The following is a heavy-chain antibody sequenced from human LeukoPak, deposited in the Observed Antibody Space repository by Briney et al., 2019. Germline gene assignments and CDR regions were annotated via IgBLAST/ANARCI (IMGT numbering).Heavy chain of an antibody. J-gene: IGHJ4*02. CDR3: AKDSSSWKAHFDY. CDR1: GFTFDDYA. Sequence: GGSLRLSCAASGFTFDDYAMHWVRQAPGKGLEWVSGISWNSGSIGYADSVKGRFTISRDNAKNSLYLQMNSLRAEDTALYYCAKDSSSWKAHFDYWGQGTLVTVSS. CDR2: ISWNSGSI. D-gene: IGHD6-13*01. V-gene: IGHV3-9*01.